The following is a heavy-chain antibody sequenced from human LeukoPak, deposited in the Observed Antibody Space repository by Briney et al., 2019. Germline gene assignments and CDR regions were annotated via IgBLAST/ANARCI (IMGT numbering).Heavy chain of an antibody. D-gene: IGHD6-6*01. J-gene: IGHJ4*02. CDR3: AKGGRGSIATRPDY. CDR1: GFTFSSYA. Sequence: GGSLRLSCAASGFTFSSYAMSWVRQAPGKGLEWVSVISGSGGSTHYADSVKGRFTISRDNSKNTLSLQMKSLRAEDTAVYYCAKGGRGSIATRPDYWGQGTLVTVSS. V-gene: IGHV3-23*01. CDR2: ISGSGGST.